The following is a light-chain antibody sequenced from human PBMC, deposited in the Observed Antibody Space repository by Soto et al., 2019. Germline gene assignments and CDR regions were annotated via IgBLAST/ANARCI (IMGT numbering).Light chain of an antibody. V-gene: IGKV1-5*01. Sequence: ILMTQSPSTLSAPAGERATISCRASQSVDSSLAWYQQKPGQAPRLLIYGASTMETGISARFSGSGSGTEFTLTISSLQPEDFAAYYCQQYNSYRTFGQGTKVDIK. J-gene: IGKJ1*01. CDR3: QQYNSYRT. CDR2: GAS. CDR1: QSVDSS.